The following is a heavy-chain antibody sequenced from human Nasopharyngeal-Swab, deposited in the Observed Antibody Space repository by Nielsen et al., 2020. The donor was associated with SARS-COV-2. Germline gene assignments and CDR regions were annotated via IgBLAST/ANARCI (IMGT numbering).Heavy chain of an antibody. CDR2: INPANENT. V-gene: IGHV1-3*01. CDR1: GYTFSNHS. D-gene: IGHD3/OR15-3a*01. J-gene: IGHJ4*02. CDR3: ARDLDTWGIFDY. Sequence: ASVKVSCKASGYTFSNHSMHWVRQAPGQRLEWMGWINPANENTKYSQKFQGRVTITRDTSANIGYMELNSLRSEDTALYYCARDLDTWGIFDYWGQGTLVTVSS.